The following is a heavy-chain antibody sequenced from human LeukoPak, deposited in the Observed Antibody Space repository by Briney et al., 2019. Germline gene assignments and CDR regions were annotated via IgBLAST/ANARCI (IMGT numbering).Heavy chain of an antibody. CDR3: AELGITMIGGV. Sequence: PGGSLRLSCAASGFTFSSYSMNWVRQAPGKGLEWVSLISSGSTIYYADSVKGRFTISRDNAKNSLYLQMNSLRAEDTAVYYCAELGITMIGGVWGKGTTVTISS. CDR2: ISSGSTI. D-gene: IGHD3-10*02. V-gene: IGHV3-69-1*02. CDR1: GFTFSSYS. J-gene: IGHJ6*04.